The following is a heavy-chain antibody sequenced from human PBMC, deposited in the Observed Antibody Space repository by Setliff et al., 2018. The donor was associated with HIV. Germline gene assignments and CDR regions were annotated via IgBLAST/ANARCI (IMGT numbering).Heavy chain of an antibody. CDR3: ARTHYNFNLLEYYYYYYTDV. CDR2: ISQSGSN. V-gene: IGHV4-34*01. D-gene: IGHD3-3*01. CDR1: GGSFRDHY. J-gene: IGHJ6*03. Sequence: SETLSLTCAVSGGSFRDHYWIWIRQPPGKGLEWIGEISQSGSNNNNSSLKSRVTISVDTSKNHFSLNLSSMTAADTAVYYCARTHYNFNLLEYYYYYYTDVWGKGTTVTVSS.